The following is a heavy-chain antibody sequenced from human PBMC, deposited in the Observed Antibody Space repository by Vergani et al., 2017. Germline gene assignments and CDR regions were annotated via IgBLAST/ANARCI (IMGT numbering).Heavy chain of an antibody. CDR1: GFSFGDYA. J-gene: IGHJ4*02. V-gene: IGHV3-49*04. D-gene: IGHD5-18*01. CDR2: IRNKAYGGTT. CDR3: SRGRGDSFGYSDY. Sequence: EVQLVESGGGLVPPGRSLRLSCAASGFSFGDYAMTWVRQAPGKGLEWVACIRNKAYGGTTEYAASVKGRFTISRVESKRLAYLQLSGLKTEDTALYFCSRGRGDSFGYSDYWGQGTLVTVSS.